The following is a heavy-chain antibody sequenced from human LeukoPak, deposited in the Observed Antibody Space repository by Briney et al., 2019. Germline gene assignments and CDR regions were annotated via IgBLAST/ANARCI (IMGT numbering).Heavy chain of an antibody. Sequence: PSQTLSLTCTVSGGSIISGGYYWSWIRQHPGKGLEWIGYIYYSGSTYYNPSLKSRVTISVDTSKNQFSLKLSSVTAADTAVYYCARAGAFDSSGYLGPRDYYYGMDVWGQGTTVTVSS. CDR3: ARAGAFDSSGYLGPRDYYYGMDV. CDR2: IYYSGST. D-gene: IGHD3-22*01. CDR1: GGSIISGGYY. V-gene: IGHV4-31*03. J-gene: IGHJ6*02.